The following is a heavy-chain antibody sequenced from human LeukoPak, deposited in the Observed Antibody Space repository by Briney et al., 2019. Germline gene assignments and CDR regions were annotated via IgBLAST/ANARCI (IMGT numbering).Heavy chain of an antibody. D-gene: IGHD2-2*01. Sequence: SETLSLTCTVSGGSISSSSYYWGWIRQPPGKGLEWIGSIYYSGSTYYNPPLKSRVTISVDTSKNQFSLKLSSVTAADTAVYYCAREGGDIVVVPAASFDYWGQGTLVTVSS. V-gene: IGHV4-39*02. J-gene: IGHJ4*02. CDR1: GGSISSSSYY. CDR3: AREGGDIVVVPAASFDY. CDR2: IYYSGST.